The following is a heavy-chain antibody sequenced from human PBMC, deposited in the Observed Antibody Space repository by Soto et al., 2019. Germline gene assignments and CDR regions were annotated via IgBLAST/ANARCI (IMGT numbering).Heavy chain of an antibody. CDR1: GFSFSSYA. CDR2: ISYDGSNK. D-gene: IGHD3-22*01. V-gene: IGHV3-30-3*01. J-gene: IGHJ4*02. Sequence: LRLSCAASGFSFSSYAMHWVRQAPGKGLEWVAVISYDGSNKYYADSVKGRFTISRDNSKNTLYLQMNSPRAEDTAVYYCARAPTGSYYDSSGYYSLPYYWGQGTLVTVSS. CDR3: ARAPTGSYYDSSGYYSLPYY.